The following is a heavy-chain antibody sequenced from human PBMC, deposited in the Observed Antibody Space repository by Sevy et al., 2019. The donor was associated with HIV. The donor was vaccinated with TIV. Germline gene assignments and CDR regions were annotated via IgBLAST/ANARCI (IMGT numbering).Heavy chain of an antibody. D-gene: IGHD5-18*01. CDR2: ISFDGNNK. Sequence: GGSLRLSCAASGFTFSSYAMHWVRQAPGKGLEWVAVISFDGNNKYYTNSVKGRFTISRDNSKNTLYLKMNSMRDEDTAVYYWSSHPVDTAMVDVYYCYGLDVWGQGTTVTLSS. CDR3: SSHPVDTAMVDVYYCYGLDV. V-gene: IGHV3-30-3*01. CDR1: GFTFSSYA. J-gene: IGHJ6*02.